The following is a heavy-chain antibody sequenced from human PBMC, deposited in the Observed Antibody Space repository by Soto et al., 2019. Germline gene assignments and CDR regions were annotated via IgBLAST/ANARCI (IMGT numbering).Heavy chain of an antibody. CDR1: GFTFSSYA. D-gene: IGHD3-10*01. Sequence: QVQLVESGGGVVQPARSLRRSCAASGFTFSSYAMQWVRQAPGKGLEWVAVIAYDGSKKYYADSVKGRFTISRDNCTRTLYLKLNTLIAEDTAVYYRAITDWGSGSYPDCWGEGT. CDR2: IAYDGSKK. V-gene: IGHV3-30-3*01. CDR3: AITDWGSGSYPDC. J-gene: IGHJ4*02.